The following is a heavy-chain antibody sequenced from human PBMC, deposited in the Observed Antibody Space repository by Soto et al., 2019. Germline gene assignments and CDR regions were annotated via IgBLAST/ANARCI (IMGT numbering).Heavy chain of an antibody. CDR2: INPNSGGT. CDR1: GYTFTGYY. J-gene: IGHJ5*02. CDR3: ARESYDFWSGYYHMNWFDP. V-gene: IGHV1-2*04. Sequence: ASVKVSCKASGYTFTGYYMHWVRQAPGQGLEWMGWINPNSGGTNYAQKFQGWVTMTRDTSISTAYMELSRLRSDDTAVYYCARESYDFWSGYYHMNWFDPWGQGTQVTVSS. D-gene: IGHD3-3*01.